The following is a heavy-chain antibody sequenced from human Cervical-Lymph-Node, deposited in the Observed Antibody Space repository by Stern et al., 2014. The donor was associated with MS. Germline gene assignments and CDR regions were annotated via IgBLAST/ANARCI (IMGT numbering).Heavy chain of an antibody. V-gene: IGHV4-39*01. CDR1: GDSISSNSFF. J-gene: IGHJ4*02. Sequence: VQLVESGPGLVKPSETLSLICTVSGDSISSNSFFWGWIRRPPGKGLEWIGRIYYSGSTHFNPSIKSRVTISVDTAKSQFSLELTSVTAADTAVYYCARQLEALRIIDSWGQGTLVTVSS. CDR2: IYYSGST. CDR3: ARQLEALRIIDS. D-gene: IGHD4-17*01.